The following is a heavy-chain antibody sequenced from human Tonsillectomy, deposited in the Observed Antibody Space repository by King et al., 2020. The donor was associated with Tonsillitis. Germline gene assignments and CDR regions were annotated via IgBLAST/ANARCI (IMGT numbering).Heavy chain of an antibody. V-gene: IGHV3-23*04. Sequence: QLVQSGGGLVQPGGSLRLSCAASGFTFSSYAMSWVRQAPGKGLEWVSAISGSGGSTYYADSVKGRFTISRDNSKNTLYLQMNSLRAEDTAVYYCAKDLGGPRVVVIATDAFDIWGQGTMVTVSS. D-gene: IGHD3-22*01. CDR3: AKDLGGPRVVVIATDAFDI. J-gene: IGHJ3*02. CDR1: GFTFSSYA. CDR2: ISGSGGST.